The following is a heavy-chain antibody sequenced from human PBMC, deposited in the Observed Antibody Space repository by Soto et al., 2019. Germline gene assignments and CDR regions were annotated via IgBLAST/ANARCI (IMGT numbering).Heavy chain of an antibody. CDR1: EDTFSIYT. V-gene: IGHV1-69*02. Sequence: QVQLVQSGSEVKEPGSSVKISCKTSEDTFSIYTLSWVRQARGQGLVWMGRVLPFLDVTTYSQRFQGRVTITADRSTTTAYMELSSLTFEDTAVYYCARDRKNSNWPNFDSWGPGTLVTVSS. J-gene: IGHJ4*02. CDR2: VLPFLDVT. CDR3: ARDRKNSNWPNFDS. D-gene: IGHD6-13*01.